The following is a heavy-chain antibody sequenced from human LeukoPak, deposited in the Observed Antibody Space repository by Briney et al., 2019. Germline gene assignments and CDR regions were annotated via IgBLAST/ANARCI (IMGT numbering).Heavy chain of an antibody. J-gene: IGHJ4*02. V-gene: IGHV3-7*01. CDR3: ARERVSAYDY. CDR2: IKPDGNEQ. CDR1: GFRFSDYW. Sequence: GGSLRLSCAASGFRFSDYWMGWVGQAPGKGPEWVASIKPDGNEQYYVDSVRGRFTISRDNSKDSLFLQMDSLRDDDTAVYYCARERVSAYDYWGQGTLVTVSS.